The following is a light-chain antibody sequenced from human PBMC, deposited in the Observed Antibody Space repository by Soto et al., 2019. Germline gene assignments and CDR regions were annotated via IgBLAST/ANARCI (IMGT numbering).Light chain of an antibody. CDR2: EVT. CDR1: SSDVGAYKY. J-gene: IGLJ3*02. CDR3: TSYVGNDIWV. V-gene: IGLV2-8*01. Sequence: QSALTQPPSASGSPGQSVTISCTGTSSDVGAYKYVSWYQQYPGKAPKPMIYEVTKRPSGVPDRFSGSKSGNTASLTVSGLQDEDEDDYYCTSYVGNDIWVFGGGTKLTVL.